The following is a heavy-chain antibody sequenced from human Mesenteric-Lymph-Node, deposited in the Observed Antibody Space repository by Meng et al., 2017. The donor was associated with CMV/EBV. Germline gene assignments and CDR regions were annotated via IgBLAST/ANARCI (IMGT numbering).Heavy chain of an antibody. D-gene: IGHD3-16*02. CDR3: AAITFGGIIVPPDY. CDR2: FHYSGST. J-gene: IGHJ4*02. CDR1: SASVNSRTYY. V-gene: IGHV4-39*06. Sequence: SETLSLTCTVSSASVNSRTYYWGWIRQPPGKGLEWIGSFHYSGSTYYNPSLKSRVTKSIDTSKNQFTLKLSFVTAADTAVYYCAAITFGGIIVPPDYWGQGTLVTVSS.